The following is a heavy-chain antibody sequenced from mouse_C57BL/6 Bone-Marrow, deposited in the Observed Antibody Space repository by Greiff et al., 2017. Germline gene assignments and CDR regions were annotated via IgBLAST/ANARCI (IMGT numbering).Heavy chain of an antibody. D-gene: IGHD2-3*01. CDR3: TTWGLLPFDY. J-gene: IGHJ2*01. CDR2: IDPENGDT. V-gene: IGHV14-4*01. CDR1: GFNIKDDY. Sequence: VQLQQSGAELVRPGASVKLSCTASGFNIKDDYMHWVKQRPEPGLEWIGWIDPENGDTEYASKFQGKATITADTSSNTAYLQLSSLTSEDTTVYYCTTWGLLPFDYWGQGTTRTVSS.